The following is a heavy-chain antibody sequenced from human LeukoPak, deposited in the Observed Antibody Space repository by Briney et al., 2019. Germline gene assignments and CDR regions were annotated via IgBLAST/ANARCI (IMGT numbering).Heavy chain of an antibody. D-gene: IGHD3-22*01. CDR1: GYTFTSYG. CDR2: ISAYNGNT. CDR3: ARDRRVDYDSSGYNSEH. J-gene: IGHJ1*01. V-gene: IGHV1-18*01. Sequence: ASVKVSCKASGYTFTSYGISWVRQAPGQGLEWMGWISAYNGNTNYAQKLQGRVTMTTDTSTSTAYMELRSLRSDDTAVYYCARDRRVDYDSSGYNSEHWGQGTLVTVSS.